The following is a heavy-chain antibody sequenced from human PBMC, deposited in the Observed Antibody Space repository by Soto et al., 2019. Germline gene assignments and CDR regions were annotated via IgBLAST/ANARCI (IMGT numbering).Heavy chain of an antibody. Sequence: QVQLQESGPGLVKPSGTLSLTCAVSGDSISTNHWWTWVRQPPGKGLEWIGEVYHSGSTNYSPSLNSRVVISVDMFNNLFSLTLTSVTAADTAVYYCASSGGGEDYWGQGTLVTVSS. V-gene: IGHV4-4*02. CDR2: VYHSGST. J-gene: IGHJ4*02. D-gene: IGHD3-16*01. CDR1: GDSISTNHW. CDR3: ASSGGGEDY.